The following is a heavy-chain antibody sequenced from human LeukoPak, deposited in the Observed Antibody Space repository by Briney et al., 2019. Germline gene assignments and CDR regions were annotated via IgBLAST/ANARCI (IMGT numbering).Heavy chain of an antibody. V-gene: IGHV4-39*01. CDR3: AGQAYSSNLGWFDP. J-gene: IGHJ5*02. Sequence: PSETLSLTCSVSGGSISSSTYYWGWIRQPPGKGLEWIGNNYNSGSTYYNPSLKSRVTISVDTSKNQFSLKLSSVTAADTAVYYCAGQAYSSNLGWFDPWGQGTLVTVSS. CDR1: GGSISSSTYY. CDR2: NYNSGST. D-gene: IGHD6-13*01.